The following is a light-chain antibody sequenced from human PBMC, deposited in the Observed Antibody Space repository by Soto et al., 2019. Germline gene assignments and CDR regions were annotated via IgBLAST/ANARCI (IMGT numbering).Light chain of an antibody. CDR2: AAS. CDR3: KKSYHSKYT. V-gene: IGKV1-39*01. CDR1: HNIDNH. Sequence: DIQMTQSPASLSASMGDRVTISCRASHNIDNHLNWYRQKAGKAPELLIYAASRLQSGVPSTFSGSGSGKDLNLTISNLQPEYFENYYCKKSYHSKYTFGRGTKLEI. J-gene: IGKJ2*01.